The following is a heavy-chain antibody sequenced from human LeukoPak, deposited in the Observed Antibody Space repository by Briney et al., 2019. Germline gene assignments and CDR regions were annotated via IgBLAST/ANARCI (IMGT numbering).Heavy chain of an antibody. CDR3: ARAGYSYASGYHFDY. V-gene: IGHV4-59*01. D-gene: IGHD5-18*01. Sequence: PSETLSLTCTVSGGSIGIYYWTWVRQPPGKGLEWIGFIYYTGSTNYNPSLKSRVTISLDTSKNQFSLKLSSVTAADTAVYYCARAGYSYASGYHFDYWGQGTLATVSS. CDR1: GGSIGIYY. J-gene: IGHJ4*02. CDR2: IYYTGST.